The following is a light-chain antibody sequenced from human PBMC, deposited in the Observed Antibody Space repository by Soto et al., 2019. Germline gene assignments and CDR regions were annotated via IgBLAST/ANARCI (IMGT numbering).Light chain of an antibody. CDR1: LRDVGAYNL. V-gene: IGLV2-14*01. Sequence: QSALTQPASVSGSAGQSITISCSGTLRDVGAYNLVSWYQQHPGTAPKLIIYEVRNRPSGISCRFSGSRSGNTASLTISGLRSEDEGDYYCGAYTARSTLVFGGGTKVTVL. CDR2: EVR. CDR3: GAYTARSTLV. J-gene: IGLJ3*02.